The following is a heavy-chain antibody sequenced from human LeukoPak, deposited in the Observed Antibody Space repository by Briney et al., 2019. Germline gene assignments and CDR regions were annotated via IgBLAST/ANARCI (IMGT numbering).Heavy chain of an antibody. Sequence: SVKVSCKASGGTFSSYAISWVRQAPGQGLEWMGGIIPISGTANYAQKFQGRVTFTADKSTSTAYMELSSLRSEDTAVYYCARETYYYGSGSPSPFDYWGQGTLVTVSS. V-gene: IGHV1-69*06. J-gene: IGHJ4*02. CDR2: IIPISGTA. CDR1: GGTFSSYA. D-gene: IGHD3-10*01. CDR3: ARETYYYGSGSPSPFDY.